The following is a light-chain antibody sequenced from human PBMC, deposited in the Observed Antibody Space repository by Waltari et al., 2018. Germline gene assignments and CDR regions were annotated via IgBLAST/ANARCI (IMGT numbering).Light chain of an antibody. V-gene: IGLV1-40*01. Sequence: QSVLTQPPSVSGAPGQRVTISCTGSNSNIGAGYEVLWYRPVPGTAPKPLIYGNHIRPSGFPDRFSGSKSGTSASLAITGLQAEDEADYYCQSFDTSLSGSGVFGGGTKLTVL. CDR3: QSFDTSLSGSGV. J-gene: IGLJ3*02. CDR2: GNH. CDR1: NSNIGAGYE.